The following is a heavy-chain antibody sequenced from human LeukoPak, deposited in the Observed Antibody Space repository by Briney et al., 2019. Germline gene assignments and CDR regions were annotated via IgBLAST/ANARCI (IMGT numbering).Heavy chain of an antibody. CDR3: TREHSGYSFDY. CDR1: GFTFGDYA. CDR2: IRSKAYGGTT. D-gene: IGHD5-12*01. J-gene: IGHJ4*02. V-gene: IGHV3-49*04. Sequence: GGSLRLSCTASGFTFGDYAMSWVRQAPGKGLEWVGFIRSKAYGGTTEYAASVKGRFTISRDDSKSIAYLQMNSLKTEDTAVYYCTREHSGYSFDYWGQGTLVTVSS.